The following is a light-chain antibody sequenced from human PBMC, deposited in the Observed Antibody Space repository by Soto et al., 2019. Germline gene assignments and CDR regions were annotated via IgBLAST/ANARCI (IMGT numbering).Light chain of an antibody. Sequence: DIRMTQSPFSLSASVGDRVSITCRASQSISNFLNWYQQKPGKAPKLLIYAASNLHSGVPSRFSGSGSGTEFTLTITSLQPEDFATYYCQQSYSSPAFTFGPGTKVDVK. CDR3: QQSYSSPAFT. CDR2: AAS. J-gene: IGKJ3*01. CDR1: QSISNF. V-gene: IGKV1-39*01.